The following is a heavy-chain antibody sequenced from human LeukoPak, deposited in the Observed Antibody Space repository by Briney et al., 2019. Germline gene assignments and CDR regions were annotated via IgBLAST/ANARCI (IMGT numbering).Heavy chain of an antibody. CDR3: ARGGYSYDIRQSLMIDY. CDR2: INPSGGST. CDR1: GYTFTSYY. J-gene: IGHJ4*02. D-gene: IGHD5-18*01. V-gene: IGHV1-46*01. Sequence: GASVTVSCKASGYTFTSYYMHWVRQAPGQGLEWMGIINPSGGSTSYAQKFQGRVTMTRDTSTSTVYMELSSLRSEDTAVYYCARGGYSYDIRQSLMIDYWGQGTLVTVSS.